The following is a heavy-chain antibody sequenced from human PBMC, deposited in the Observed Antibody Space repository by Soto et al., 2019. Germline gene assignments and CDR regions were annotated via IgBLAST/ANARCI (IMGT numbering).Heavy chain of an antibody. D-gene: IGHD3-16*01. Sequence: QVQLVQSGAEVKKPGFSVRVSFKASGTIFSSYTISWVRQAPGQGLEWMGRIIPILGETNSAQKFQGRVTLTADKSTNTAYMELNSLRLEDTALYYCARGLGGRMDDWGQGTTVTVSS. V-gene: IGHV1-69*08. CDR2: IIPILGET. J-gene: IGHJ6*02. CDR3: ARGLGGRMDD. CDR1: GTIFSSYT.